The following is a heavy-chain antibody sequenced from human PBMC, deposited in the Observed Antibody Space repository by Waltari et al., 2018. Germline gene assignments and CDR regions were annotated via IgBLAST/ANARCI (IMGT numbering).Heavy chain of an antibody. CDR2: FIPIVGTA. D-gene: IGHD2-21*02. CDR1: GGTFSSYA. V-gene: IGHV1-69*01. CDR3: ARGREYCGNSGAYAFDI. J-gene: IGHJ3*02. Sequence: QVQLVQSGAEVKKPGSSVKVSCKASGGTFSSYAISWVRQDPGQGLEWMGGFIPIVGTANYAQKFQGRVTITADESTSTSYIELSSLRSEDTAVYYCARGREYCGNSGAYAFDIWGQGTMVTVSS.